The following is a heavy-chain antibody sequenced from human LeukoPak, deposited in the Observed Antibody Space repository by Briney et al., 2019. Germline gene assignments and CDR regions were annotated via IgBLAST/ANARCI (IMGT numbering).Heavy chain of an antibody. V-gene: IGHV1-3*01. CDR3: ARYSSSWYTLVVGAFDI. J-gene: IGHJ3*02. D-gene: IGHD6-13*01. Sequence: GASVKVTCKASGYTFTSYAMHWVRQAPGQRLEWMGWINAGNGNTKYSQKFQGRVTITRDTSASTAYMELSSLRSEDTAVYYCARYSSSWYTLVVGAFDIWGQGTMVTVSS. CDR2: INAGNGNT. CDR1: GYTFTSYA.